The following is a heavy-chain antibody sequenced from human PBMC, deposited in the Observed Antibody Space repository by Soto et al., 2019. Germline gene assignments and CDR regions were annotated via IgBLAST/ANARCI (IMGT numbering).Heavy chain of an antibody. CDR2: ISGSGGST. J-gene: IGHJ6*02. V-gene: IGHV3-23*01. CDR3: AKDLLYYDFWSAPAGGMDV. Sequence: PGGSLRLSCAASGFTFSSYAMSWVRQAPGKGLEWVSAISGSGGSTYYADSVKGRFTISRDNSKNTLYLQMNSLRAEDTAVYYCAKDLLYYDFWSAPAGGMDVWGQGTTVTVSS. CDR1: GFTFSSYA. D-gene: IGHD3-3*01.